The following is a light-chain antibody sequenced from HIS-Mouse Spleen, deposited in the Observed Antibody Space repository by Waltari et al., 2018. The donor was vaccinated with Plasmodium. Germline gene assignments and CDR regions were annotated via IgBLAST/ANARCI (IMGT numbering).Light chain of an antibody. CDR2: GDS. CDR3: YSTDSSGNHRV. J-gene: IGLJ3*02. V-gene: IGLV3-10*01. CDR1: ALPKKY. Sequence: SYELTQPPSVSVSPGQTARLTCSGDALPKKYAYWYQQKSGQAPVLVIYGDSKRPSGNPERFSGSRSGTMATLTISGAQVEDEADYYCYSTDSSGNHRVFGGGTKLTVL.